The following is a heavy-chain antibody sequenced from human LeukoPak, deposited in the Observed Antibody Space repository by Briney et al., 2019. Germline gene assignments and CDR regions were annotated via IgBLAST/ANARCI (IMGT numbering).Heavy chain of an antibody. Sequence: NAGGSLRLSCAASGFTFSDYYMSWIRQAPGKGLEWVSYISSSGSTIYYADSVKGRFTISRDNAKNSLYLQMNSPRAEDTAIYYCARGNNWKPGGTFDPWGQGTLVTVSS. V-gene: IGHV3-11*04. J-gene: IGHJ5*02. CDR1: GFTFSDYY. CDR3: ARGNNWKPGGTFDP. D-gene: IGHD1-1*01. CDR2: ISSSGSTI.